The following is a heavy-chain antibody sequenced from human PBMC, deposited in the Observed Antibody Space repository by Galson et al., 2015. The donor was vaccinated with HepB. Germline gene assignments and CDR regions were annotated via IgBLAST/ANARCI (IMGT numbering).Heavy chain of an antibody. D-gene: IGHD3/OR15-3a*01. CDR1: GFIFSSYA. V-gene: IGHV3-23*01. CDR2: IRGNSGST. J-gene: IGHJ6*02. Sequence: SLRLSCAASGFIFSSYAMSWVRQAPGKGLEWVSVIRGNSGSTYYADSVKGRFTVSRDNSRNTLYLQMNSLRAEDAAVYYCARPQGADFWTGRYYYYGMDVWGQGTTVTVSS. CDR3: ARPQGADFWTGRYYYYGMDV.